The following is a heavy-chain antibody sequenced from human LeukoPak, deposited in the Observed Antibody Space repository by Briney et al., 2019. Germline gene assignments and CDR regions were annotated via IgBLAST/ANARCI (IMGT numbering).Heavy chain of an antibody. V-gene: IGHV3-30*02. CDR3: AKERYNWNDKGFDP. J-gene: IGHJ5*02. D-gene: IGHD1-20*01. CDR1: GFTFSSYG. CDR2: IRYDGSNK. Sequence: GGSLRLSCAASGFTFSSYGMHWVRQAPGKGLEWVEFIRYDGSNKYYADSVKGRFTISRDNSKNTLYLQMNSLRAEDTAVYYCAKERYNWNDKGFDPWGQGTLVTVSS.